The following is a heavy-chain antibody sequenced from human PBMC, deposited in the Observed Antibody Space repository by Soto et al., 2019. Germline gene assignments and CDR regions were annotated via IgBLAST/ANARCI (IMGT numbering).Heavy chain of an antibody. CDR1: GYIFTSYG. D-gene: IGHD3-16*01. Sequence: ASVKVSCKASGYIFTSYGIGWARQAPGQRLEWMGWINTYNGKKNYAQNLQGRVTLTTDTSTSTAYMELRSLRSNDTAIYYCAMVDVYVTPSPQDVWGQGTTVTVSS. J-gene: IGHJ6*02. V-gene: IGHV1-18*01. CDR2: INTYNGKK. CDR3: AMVDVYVTPSPQDV.